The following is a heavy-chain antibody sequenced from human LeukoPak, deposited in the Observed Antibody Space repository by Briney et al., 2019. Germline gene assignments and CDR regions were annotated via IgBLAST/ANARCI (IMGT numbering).Heavy chain of an antibody. J-gene: IGHJ4*02. CDR2: INHSGST. Sequence: SETLSLTCAVYGGSFSGYYWSWLRQPPGKGLEWIGEINHSGSTNYNPSLKSRVTISVDTSKNQFSLKLSSVTAADTAVYYCARAPYCSSTSCYKGYGEFDYWGQGTLVTVSS. CDR3: ARAPYCSSTSCYKGYGEFDY. V-gene: IGHV4-34*01. CDR1: GGSFSGYY. D-gene: IGHD2-2*02.